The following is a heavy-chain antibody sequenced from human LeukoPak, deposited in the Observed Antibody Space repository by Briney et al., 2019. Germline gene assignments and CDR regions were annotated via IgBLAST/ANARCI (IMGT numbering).Heavy chain of an antibody. CDR2: IKAKTDGGIT. V-gene: IGHV3-15*01. Sequence: GRSLRLSCTTSGFTFGDYAMSWFRQAPGKGLEWVGRIKAKTDGGITDYAAPVKGRFTISRDDSKNTLYLQMNSLKTEDTAVYYCTTGWGSGASDIWGQGTMVTVSS. D-gene: IGHD7-27*01. J-gene: IGHJ3*02. CDR1: GFTFGDYA. CDR3: TTGWGSGASDI.